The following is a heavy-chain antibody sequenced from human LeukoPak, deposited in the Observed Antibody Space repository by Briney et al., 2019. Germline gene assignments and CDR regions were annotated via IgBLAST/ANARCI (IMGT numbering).Heavy chain of an antibody. CDR2: INPSGGST. J-gene: IGHJ4*02. CDR3: ARDADSGVDY. Sequence: ASVKVSCKASGYTFTSYGISWVRQAPGQGLEWMGIINPSGGSTSYAQKFQGRVTMTRDMSTSTVYMELSSLRSEDTAVYYCARDADSGVDYWGQGTLVTVSS. V-gene: IGHV1-46*01. D-gene: IGHD3-10*01. CDR1: GYTFTSYG.